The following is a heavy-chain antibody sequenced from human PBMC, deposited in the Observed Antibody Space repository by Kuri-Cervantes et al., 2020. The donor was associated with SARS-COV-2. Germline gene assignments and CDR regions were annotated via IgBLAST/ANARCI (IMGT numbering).Heavy chain of an antibody. CDR3: AKSLAYCGRGCYWAFDY. CDR1: GFMFMNYD. Sequence: GESLKISCKGSGFMFMNYDMGWVRQAPGRGLEWVSIISGSGTGTYFADSVKGRFTMSRDNYKNTVFLQMNSLTADDTAVYYCAKSLAYCGRGCYWAFDYWGQVTQVTVSS. V-gene: IGHV3-23*01. CDR2: ISGSGTGT. J-gene: IGHJ4*02. D-gene: IGHD2-21*02.